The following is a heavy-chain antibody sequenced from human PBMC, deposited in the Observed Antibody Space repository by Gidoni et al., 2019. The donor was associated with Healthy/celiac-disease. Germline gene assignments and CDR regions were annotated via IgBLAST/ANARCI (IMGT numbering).Heavy chain of an antibody. CDR2: IWYDGRNK. CDR3: AREGKGLPGIDY. J-gene: IGHJ4*02. V-gene: IGHV3-33*01. CDR1: GFTFSSSG. D-gene: IGHD2-2*01. Sequence: QVQLVESGGGVVQPGGSLRLSCAASGFTFSSSGMHWVRQGPGKGLEWVAVIWYDGRNKYYADSVKGRFTISRDNSKNTLYLQMNSLRAEDTAVYYCAREGKGLPGIDYWGQGTLVTVSS.